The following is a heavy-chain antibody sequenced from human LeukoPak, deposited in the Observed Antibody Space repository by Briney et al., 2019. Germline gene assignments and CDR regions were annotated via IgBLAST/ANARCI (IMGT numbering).Heavy chain of an antibody. CDR2: ISSGGSTI. CDR3: ARGYSYGLDS. D-gene: IGHD5-18*01. V-gene: IGHV3-11*01. J-gene: IGHJ4*02. Sequence: GGSLRLSCAAPGFTFSDYYMSWIRQAPGKGLEWVSYISSGGSTIYYADSVKGRFTISRDNAKNSLYPHMNSLRAEDTAVYYCARGYSYGLDSWGQGTLVTVSS. CDR1: GFTFSDYY.